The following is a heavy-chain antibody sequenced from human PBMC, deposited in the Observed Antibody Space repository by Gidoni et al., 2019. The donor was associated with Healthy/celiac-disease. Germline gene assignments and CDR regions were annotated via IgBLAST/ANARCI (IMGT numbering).Heavy chain of an antibody. CDR2: ISGCGGST. CDR3: AKDFVVVVAATLDY. V-gene: IGHV3-23*01. J-gene: IGHJ4*02. Sequence: EVQLLESGGGLVQPGGSLRLSCAASGFTFSSYAMSWVRQAPGKGLEWVSAISGCGGSTYYADSVKGRFTISRDNSKNTLYLQMNSLRAEDTAVYYCAKDFVVVVAATLDYWGQGTLVTVSS. CDR1: GFTFSSYA. D-gene: IGHD2-15*01.